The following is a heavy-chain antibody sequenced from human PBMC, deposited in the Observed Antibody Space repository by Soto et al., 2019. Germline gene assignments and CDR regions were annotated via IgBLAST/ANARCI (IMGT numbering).Heavy chain of an antibody. J-gene: IGHJ6*02. V-gene: IGHV1-69*06. D-gene: IGHD3-22*01. CDR1: GGTFSSYA. CDR3: ARGTYYYDSSGYYYGHPEANYYYYGMDV. CDR2: IIPIFGTA. Sequence: QVQLVQSGAEVKKPGSSVKVSCKASGGTFSSYAISWVRQAPGQGLEWMGGIIPIFGTANYAQKFQGRVTTTADKSTSTAYMELSSLRSEDTAVYYCARGTYYYDSSGYYYGHPEANYYYYGMDVWGQGTTVTVSS.